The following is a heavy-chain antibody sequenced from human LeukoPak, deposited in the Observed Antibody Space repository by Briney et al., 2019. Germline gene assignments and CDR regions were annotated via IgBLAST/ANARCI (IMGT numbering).Heavy chain of an antibody. V-gene: IGHV4-34*01. CDR2: INHSGST. CDR1: GGTFSGYY. J-gene: IGHJ5*02. Sequence: SETLSLTCAGYGGTFSGYYWSWIRQPPGKGLEWIGEINHSGSTNYNPSLKSRVTISVDTSKNQFSLKLSSVTAADTAVYYCAREGGTTIWFDPWGQGTLVTVSS. D-gene: IGHD1-7*01. CDR3: AREGGTTIWFDP.